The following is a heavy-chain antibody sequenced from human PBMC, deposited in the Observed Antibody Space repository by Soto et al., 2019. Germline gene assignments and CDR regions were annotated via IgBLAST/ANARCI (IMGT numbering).Heavy chain of an antibody. CDR1: GFSFISYA. D-gene: IGHD3-3*01. V-gene: IGHV3-23*01. Sequence: GGSLRLSCAASGFSFISYAMSWVRQAPGRGLEWVSTISGSDGKTFYADSVKGRFSISRDTSKNMLYLQMNNLRGDDTAVYYCVRWSYLDYWGQGTRVTVSS. CDR2: ISGSDGKT. J-gene: IGHJ4*02. CDR3: VRWSYLDY.